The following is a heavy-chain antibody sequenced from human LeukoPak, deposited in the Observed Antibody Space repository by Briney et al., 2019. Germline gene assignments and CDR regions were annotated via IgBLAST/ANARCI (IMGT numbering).Heavy chain of an antibody. D-gene: IGHD3-22*01. CDR2: ISYDGSNK. CDR1: GFTFSYYS. V-gene: IGHV3-30-3*01. J-gene: IGHJ4*02. Sequence: GRSLRLSSAASGFTFSYYSMHWVRQAPGKGLEWVAVISYDGSNKYYADSVKGRFTISRDNSKNTLYLQMNSLRAEDTAVYYCARVLNYYDSSGYYFSYWGQGTLVTVSS. CDR3: ARVLNYYDSSGYYFSY.